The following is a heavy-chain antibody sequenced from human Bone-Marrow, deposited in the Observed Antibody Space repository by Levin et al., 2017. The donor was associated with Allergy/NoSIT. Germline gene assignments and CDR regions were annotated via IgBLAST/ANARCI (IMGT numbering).Heavy chain of an antibody. CDR1: GDTFTSYG. CDR3: ARDRLIVVVPETIDYYYYYMDV. Sequence: GESLKISCKASGDTFTSYGISWVRQAPGQGLEWMGWISADNGNTKYAQKFQGRVTMNTDTSTSTAYMELRSLTSDDTAVYYCARDRLIVVVPETIDYYYYYMDVWGKGTTVTVSS. J-gene: IGHJ6*03. V-gene: IGHV1-18*01. CDR2: ISADNGNT. D-gene: IGHD2-2*01.